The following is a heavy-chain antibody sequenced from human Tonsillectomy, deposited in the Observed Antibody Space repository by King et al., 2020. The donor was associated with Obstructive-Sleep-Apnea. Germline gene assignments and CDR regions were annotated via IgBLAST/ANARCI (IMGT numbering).Heavy chain of an antibody. Sequence: QLQESGPGLVKPSQTLSLTCTVSGGSISSEDDYWSWIRQPPGKGLEWIVFIHYSGSTYYNPSLGSRVTMSVDTSKNQFSLKHNSVTAADTAVYYCVRVSYNDYGGYYFASWGQGTLVTVSS. CDR1: GGSISSEDDY. V-gene: IGHV4-30-4*01. CDR2: IHYSGST. CDR3: VRVSYNDYGGYYFAS. D-gene: IGHD4-17*01. J-gene: IGHJ4*02.